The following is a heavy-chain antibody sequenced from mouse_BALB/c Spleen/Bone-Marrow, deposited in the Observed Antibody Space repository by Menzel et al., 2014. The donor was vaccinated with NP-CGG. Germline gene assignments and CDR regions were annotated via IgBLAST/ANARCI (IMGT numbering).Heavy chain of an antibody. CDR3: ARDSSGYFDY. CDR2: ISSGGSYT. J-gene: IGHJ2*01. V-gene: IGHV5-9-4*01. D-gene: IGHD3-1*01. CDR1: GFTFSYYG. Sequence: EVKLVESGGGLVKPGGSLKLSCAASGFTFSYYGMSWVRQSPEKRLEWVAEISSGGSYTYYPDTVTGRFTISRDNAKNTLYLEMRCLRSEDTAMCYCARDSSGYFDYWGQGTTLTVSS.